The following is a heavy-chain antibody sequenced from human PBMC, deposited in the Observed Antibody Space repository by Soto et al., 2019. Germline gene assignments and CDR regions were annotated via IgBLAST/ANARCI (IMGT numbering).Heavy chain of an antibody. Sequence: SETLSLTCTVSGGSIGSYYWSWIRQPPGKGLEWIGYIYYSGSTNYNPSLKSRVTISVDTSKNQFSLKLSSVTAADTAVYYCARDPGRDSPIDYWGQGTLVTVSS. CDR1: GGSIGSYY. J-gene: IGHJ4*02. D-gene: IGHD3-22*01. CDR2: IYYSGST. CDR3: ARDPGRDSPIDY. V-gene: IGHV4-59*01.